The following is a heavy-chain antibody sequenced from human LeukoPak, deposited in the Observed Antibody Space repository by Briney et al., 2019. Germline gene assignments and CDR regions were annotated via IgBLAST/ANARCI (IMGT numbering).Heavy chain of an antibody. J-gene: IGHJ6*03. CDR3: AREIFGDIVATTYYYYYYMDV. Sequence: ASVKVSCKASGGTFSSYAISWVRQAPGQGLEWMGRIIPIFGTANYAQKFQGRVTITTDESTSTAYMELSSLRSEDTAVYYCAREIFGDIVATTYYYYYYMDVWGEGTTVTVSS. CDR2: IIPIFGTA. V-gene: IGHV1-69*05. D-gene: IGHD5-12*01. CDR1: GGTFSSYA.